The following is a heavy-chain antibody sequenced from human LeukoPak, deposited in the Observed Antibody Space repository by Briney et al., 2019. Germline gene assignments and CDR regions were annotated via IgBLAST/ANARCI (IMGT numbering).Heavy chain of an antibody. V-gene: IGHV4-59*08. CDR2: IYYSGNT. Sequence: SETLSLTCTVSGGSISSYYWSWIRQSPGKGLEWIGYIYYSGNTNYNPSLKSRVTISVDTSKNQFSLKLSSVTAADTAVYYCARRDSSGYYGYWGQGTLVTVSS. CDR1: GGSISSYY. J-gene: IGHJ4*02. CDR3: ARRDSSGYYGY. D-gene: IGHD3-22*01.